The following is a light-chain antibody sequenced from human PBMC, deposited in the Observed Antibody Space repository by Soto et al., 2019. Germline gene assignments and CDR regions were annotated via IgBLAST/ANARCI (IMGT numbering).Light chain of an antibody. CDR3: CSYAGSSTYV. CDR2: EGS. CDR1: SSDVGSYNL. J-gene: IGLJ2*01. V-gene: IGLV2-23*01. Sequence: QSVLTQPASVSGSPGQSITISCTGTSSDVGSYNLVSWYQQHPGKAPKLMIYEGSTRPSGVSNRFSGSKSGNTASLTISGRQAEDEADYYCCSYAGSSTYVFGGGTKLTFL.